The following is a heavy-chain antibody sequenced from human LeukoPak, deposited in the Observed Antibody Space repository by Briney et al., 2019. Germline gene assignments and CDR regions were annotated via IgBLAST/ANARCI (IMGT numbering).Heavy chain of an antibody. CDR3: TRDRQLEWFYS. V-gene: IGHV4-34*01. Sequence: PSETLSLTCAVYGGSFSGYYWSWIRQPPGKGLEWIGEINHSGSTNYNPSLKSRVTISVDTSKNQFSLKLSSVTAADTAVYYCTRDRQLEWFYSWGQGTLVTVSS. CDR2: INHSGST. J-gene: IGHJ5*01. D-gene: IGHD5-24*01. CDR1: GGSFSGYY.